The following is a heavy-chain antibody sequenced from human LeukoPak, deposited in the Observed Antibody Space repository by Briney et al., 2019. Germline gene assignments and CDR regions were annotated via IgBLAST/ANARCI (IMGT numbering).Heavy chain of an antibody. D-gene: IGHD6-13*01. V-gene: IGHV1-2*02. CDR2: INPNSGGT. Sequence: ASVKVSCKASGYTFTGYYMHWVRQAPGQGLEWMGWINPNSGGTNYAQKFQGRVTMTRDTSISTAYMELSRLRSDDTAVYYCARDRQRLVRRYFDYWGQGTLVTVSS. CDR1: GYTFTGYY. J-gene: IGHJ4*02. CDR3: ARDRQRLVRRYFDY.